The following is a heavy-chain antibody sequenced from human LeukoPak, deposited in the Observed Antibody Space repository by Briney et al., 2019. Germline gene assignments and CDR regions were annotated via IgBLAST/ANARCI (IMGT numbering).Heavy chain of an antibody. CDR1: GGSITSGNYY. J-gene: IGHJ4*02. CDR3: ARHADSGFGELAFDY. CDR2: IKYSGTT. D-gene: IGHD3-10*01. V-gene: IGHV4-39*01. Sequence: SETLSLTCSVSGGSITSGNYYWGWIRQPPGKGLEWLGSIKYSGTTYQNPSLKSRVTISVGTSTNQFSLKLSSVTAADTGVYYCARHADSGFGELAFDYWGRGTLVSVSS.